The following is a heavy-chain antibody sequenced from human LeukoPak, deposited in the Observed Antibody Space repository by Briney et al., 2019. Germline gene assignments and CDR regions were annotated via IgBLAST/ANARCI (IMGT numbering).Heavy chain of an antibody. CDR1: GGTFSSYA. V-gene: IGHV1-69*05. Sequence: SVKVSCKASGGTFSSYAISWVRQAPGQGLEWMGGIIPIFGTANYAQKFQGRVTITTDESTSTAYMELSSLRSEDTAVYYCASGRHQLLYGFYDYWGQGTLVTVSS. CDR3: ASGRHQLLYGFYDY. D-gene: IGHD2-2*02. J-gene: IGHJ4*02. CDR2: IIPIFGTA.